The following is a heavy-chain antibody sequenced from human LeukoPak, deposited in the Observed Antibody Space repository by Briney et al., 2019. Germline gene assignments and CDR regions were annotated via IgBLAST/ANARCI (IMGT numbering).Heavy chain of an antibody. CDR3: ARGGTAVIARYAFDI. CDR2: IYYSGST. V-gene: IGHV4-59*01. J-gene: IGHJ3*02. Sequence: SETLSLTCTVSGGSISSYYWSWIRQPPGKGVEWIGYIYYSGSTNCNPSVKSRVAMSVDTSKKQFSLKLNSLTAADTAVYYCARGGTAVIARYAFDIWGQGTMVTVSS. D-gene: IGHD4-23*01. CDR1: GGSISSYY.